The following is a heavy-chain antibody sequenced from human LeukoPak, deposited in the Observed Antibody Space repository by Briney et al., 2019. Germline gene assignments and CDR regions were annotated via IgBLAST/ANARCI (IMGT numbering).Heavy chain of an antibody. CDR2: ISGSGGAGT. J-gene: IGHJ6*02. D-gene: IGHD1-26*01. Sequence: QPGGSLRLSCAGSGFTFSSYAMSWVRQAPGKGLEWVSTISGSGGAGTYYADSVKGRFTVSRDNSRNTLYLPMNNLRAEDTAVYYCVKDRGGSPFYGMDVWGQGTTVTVSS. CDR3: VKDRGGSPFYGMDV. V-gene: IGHV3-23*01. CDR1: GFTFSSYA.